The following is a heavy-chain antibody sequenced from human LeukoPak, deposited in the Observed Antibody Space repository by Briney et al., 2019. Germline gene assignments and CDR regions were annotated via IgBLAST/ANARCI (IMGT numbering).Heavy chain of an antibody. V-gene: IGHV3-48*01. J-gene: IGHJ6*03. CDR2: ICISSCGI. D-gene: IGHD4-11*01. CDR3: ARDFSNYYYYMDV. Sequence: GGSLRLSRAASGFTLSTSSMNWVREAPRKGLEGVSSICISSCGIYYADSVKGRFTISRDNAKNSLYLKMNSLRAEDTAVYYCARDFSNYYYYMDVWGKGATVTVSS. CDR1: GFTLSTSS.